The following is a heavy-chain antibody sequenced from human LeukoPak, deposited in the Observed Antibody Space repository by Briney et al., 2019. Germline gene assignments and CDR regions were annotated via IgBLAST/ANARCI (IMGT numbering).Heavy chain of an antibody. J-gene: IGHJ5*02. CDR2: ISGSGGST. D-gene: IGHD3-10*01. Sequence: GGSLRLSCAAYGFTFSSYAMSWVRQAPGKGLKWVSAISGSGGSTYYADSVKGRFTISRDNSKNTLYLQMNSLRAEDTAVYYCAEAGSGGVDYYGSGSYPNWFDPWGQGTLVTVSS. CDR1: GFTFSSYA. V-gene: IGHV3-23*01. CDR3: AEAGSGGVDYYGSGSYPNWFDP.